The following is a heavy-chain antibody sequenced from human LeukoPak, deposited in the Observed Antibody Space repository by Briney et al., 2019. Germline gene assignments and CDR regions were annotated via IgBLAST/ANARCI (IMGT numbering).Heavy chain of an antibody. D-gene: IGHD2-15*01. CDR1: GFTFSAYA. Sequence: GGSLRLSCSASGFTFSAYAMYWVRQAPGKGLEWVSCISGSGGNTYYADSVKGRFTISRDNSKNTLYLQLNSLRAEDTAIYYCANGRGPNTGPTLDYWGQGTLVTVSS. CDR3: ANGRGPNTGPTLDY. J-gene: IGHJ4*02. CDR2: ISGSGGNT. V-gene: IGHV3-23*01.